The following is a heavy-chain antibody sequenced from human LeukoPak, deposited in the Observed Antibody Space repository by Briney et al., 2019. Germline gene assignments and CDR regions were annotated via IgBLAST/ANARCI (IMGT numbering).Heavy chain of an antibody. D-gene: IGHD6-19*01. CDR2: ISYDGSNK. J-gene: IGHJ6*02. CDR3: AKDSLRGSSGYHYYYGMDV. V-gene: IGHV3-30*18. Sequence: GGSLRLSCAASGFTFSSYDMHWVRQAPGKGLEGVAVISYDGSNKYYADSVKGRFTISRDNSKNTLYLQMNSLRAEDTAVYFCAKDSLRGSSGYHYYYGMDVWGQGTTVTVSS. CDR1: GFTFSSYD.